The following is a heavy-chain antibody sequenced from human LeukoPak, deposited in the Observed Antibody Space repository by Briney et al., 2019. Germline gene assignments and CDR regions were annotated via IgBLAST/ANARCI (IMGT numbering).Heavy chain of an antibody. Sequence: QSGGSLRLSCAASEFTFSSYGKPWARQAPGKGLEWVAAISYDGSNKYYADSVKGRFTISRDNSKNTLYLQMNSLRAEDTAVYYCAKIPYCSSTSCYTPNFDYWGQGTLVTVSS. CDR2: ISYDGSNK. D-gene: IGHD2-2*02. CDR3: AKIPYCSSTSCYTPNFDY. CDR1: EFTFSSYG. V-gene: IGHV3-30*18. J-gene: IGHJ4*02.